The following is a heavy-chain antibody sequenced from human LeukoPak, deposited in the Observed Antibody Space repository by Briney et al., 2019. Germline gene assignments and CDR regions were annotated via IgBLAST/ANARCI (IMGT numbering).Heavy chain of an antibody. Sequence: GGSLRLSCTASGFTFSSYAMSWVRQAPGKGLVWVSCINSDGGSTSYADSVKGRFTISRDNAKNTLYLQMNSLRAEDTAVYYCARRIQGMAPYYFDYWGQGTLVTVSS. J-gene: IGHJ4*02. V-gene: IGHV3-74*01. CDR2: INSDGGST. D-gene: IGHD5-24*01. CDR1: GFTFSSYA. CDR3: ARRIQGMAPYYFDY.